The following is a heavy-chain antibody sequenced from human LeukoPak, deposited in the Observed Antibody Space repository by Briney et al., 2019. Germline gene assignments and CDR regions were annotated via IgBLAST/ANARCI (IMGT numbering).Heavy chain of an antibody. CDR2: IWYDGSNK. Sequence: QPGGSLRLSCAASGFTFSSYGMHWVRQAPGKGLEWVAVIWYDGSNKYYADSVKGRFTISRDNSKNTLYLQMNSLRAEDTAVYYCAKVRFTITMIVVGLGDAFDIWGQGTMVTVSS. D-gene: IGHD3-22*01. CDR1: GFTFSSYG. CDR3: AKVRFTITMIVVGLGDAFDI. V-gene: IGHV3-33*06. J-gene: IGHJ3*02.